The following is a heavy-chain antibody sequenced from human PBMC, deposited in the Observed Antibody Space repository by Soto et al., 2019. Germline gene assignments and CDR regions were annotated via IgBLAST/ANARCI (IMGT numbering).Heavy chain of an antibody. D-gene: IGHD6-13*01. CDR3: ARLQAAAGDNDLTFDY. Sequence: PGGSLRLSCAVSGFDSSNPWLNWVRQAPGKGLEWVGRIKSKTDGGTTDYAAPVTGRFTISADKSISTAYLQWSSLKASDTAMYYCARLQAAAGDNDLTFDYWGQGTLVTVSS. CDR1: GFDSSNPW. J-gene: IGHJ4*02. V-gene: IGHV3-15*07. CDR2: IKSKTDGGTT.